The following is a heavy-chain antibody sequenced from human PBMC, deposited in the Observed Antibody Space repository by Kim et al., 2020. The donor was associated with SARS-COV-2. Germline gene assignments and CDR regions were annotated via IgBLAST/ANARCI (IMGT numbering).Heavy chain of an antibody. D-gene: IGHD1-7*01. CDR2: IKSKTDGGTT. CDR1: GFTFSNAW. V-gene: IGHV3-15*01. Sequence: GGSLRLSCAASGFTFSNAWMSWVRQAPGKGLEWVGRIKSKTDGGTTDYAAPVKGRFTISRDDSKNTLYLQMNSLKTEDTAVYYCTTYITGTTGGVYWGQGTLVTVSS. CDR3: TTYITGTTGGVY. J-gene: IGHJ4*02.